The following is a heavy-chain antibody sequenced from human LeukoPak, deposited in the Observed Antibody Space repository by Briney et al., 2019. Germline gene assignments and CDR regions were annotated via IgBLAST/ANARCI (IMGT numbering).Heavy chain of an antibody. J-gene: IGHJ4*02. Sequence: SETLSLTCTVSGGSISSSSYYWGWIRQPPGKGLEWIGSIYYSGSTYYNPSLKSRVTISVDTSKNQFSLELSSVTAAGTAVYYCARVMGYYPPPYYFDYWGQGTLVTVSS. D-gene: IGHD2-21*01. CDR1: GGSISSSSYY. CDR2: IYYSGST. V-gene: IGHV4-39*01. CDR3: ARVMGYYPPPYYFDY.